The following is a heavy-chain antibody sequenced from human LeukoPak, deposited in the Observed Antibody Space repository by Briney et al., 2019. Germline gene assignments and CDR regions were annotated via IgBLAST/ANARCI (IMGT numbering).Heavy chain of an antibody. Sequence: PGGSLRLSCAASGFTFSSYGMHWVRQAPGKGREWVAVISYDGSNKYYADFVKGRFTISRDNSKHTLYLQMNSLRAEDTAVYYCAKGIKNIAVAGLYYYYYGMDVWGQGTTVTVSS. D-gene: IGHD6-19*01. CDR3: AKGIKNIAVAGLYYYYYGMDV. J-gene: IGHJ6*02. CDR2: ISYDGSNK. CDR1: GFTFSSYG. V-gene: IGHV3-30*18.